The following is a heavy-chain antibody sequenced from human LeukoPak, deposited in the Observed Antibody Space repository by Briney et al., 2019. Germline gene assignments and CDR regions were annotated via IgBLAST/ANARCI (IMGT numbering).Heavy chain of an antibody. D-gene: IGHD3-10*01. CDR2: VKSDGSNP. V-gene: IGHV3-74*01. J-gene: IGHJ4*02. Sequence: GSLRLSCAASRFSFSNYWMHWVRQAPGKGLVWVSRVKSDGSNPSYADSVKGRFTISRDNAENMLYLQMNTLGADDRAVYYCARDIVAGSGSLDYWGQGTLVTVSS. CDR3: ARDIVAGSGSLDY. CDR1: RFSFSNYW.